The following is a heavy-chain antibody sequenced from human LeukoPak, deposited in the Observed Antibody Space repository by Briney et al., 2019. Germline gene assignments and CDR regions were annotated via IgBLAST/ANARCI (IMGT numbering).Heavy chain of an antibody. D-gene: IGHD3-16*01. J-gene: IGHJ4*02. V-gene: IGHV3-23*01. CDR3: ARGETARVDY. Sequence: GGSLRLSCAASGFTFSSYAMNWVRQAPGKGLEWVSAISGGGGVTYYTDSVKGRFTISRDNAKDSLYLQMNSLRDEDTAVYYCARGETARVDYWGQGILVTVSS. CDR2: ISGGGGVT. CDR1: GFTFSSYA.